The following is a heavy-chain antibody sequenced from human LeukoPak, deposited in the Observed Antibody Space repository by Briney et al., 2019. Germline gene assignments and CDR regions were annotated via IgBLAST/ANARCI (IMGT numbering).Heavy chain of an antibody. CDR3: ARHIAAAGPGFDY. Sequence: TGGSLRLSCAASGFTFSSYWMHWVRQAPGKGLVWVSRINSDGSRTSYADFVKGRFTISRDNAKNTLYLQMNSLRAEDTAVYYCARHIAAAGPGFDYWGQGTLVTVSS. D-gene: IGHD6-13*01. CDR2: INSDGSRT. V-gene: IGHV3-74*01. J-gene: IGHJ4*02. CDR1: GFTFSSYW.